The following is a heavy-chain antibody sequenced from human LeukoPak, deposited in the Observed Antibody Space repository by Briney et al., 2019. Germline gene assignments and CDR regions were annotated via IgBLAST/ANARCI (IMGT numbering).Heavy chain of an antibody. CDR2: INAGNGNT. CDR3: ARAPDFFPCGGGSCQPFDY. V-gene: IGHV1-3*01. CDR1: GYTFTSYA. J-gene: IGHJ4*02. Sequence: ASVKVSCKASGYTFTSYAMHWVRQAPGQRLEWMGWINAGNGNTKYSQKFQGRVTITRDTSASTAYMELSSLRSEDTAVYYCARAPDFFPCGGGSCQPFDYWGQGTLVTVSS. D-gene: IGHD2-15*01.